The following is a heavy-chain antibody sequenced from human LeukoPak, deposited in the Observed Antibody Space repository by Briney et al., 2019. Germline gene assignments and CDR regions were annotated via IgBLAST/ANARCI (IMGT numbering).Heavy chain of an antibody. CDR2: INSGGGST. J-gene: IGHJ4*02. Sequence: GSLRLSCAASGFTFRTFGMSWVRQAPGKGLEWVSAINSGGGSTYYADSVKGRFTISRDNSKSTLYLQMNSLRAEDTAVNHCAKRADYGYIWNHIDSWGQGTLVTVSS. CDR1: GFTFRTFG. V-gene: IGHV3-23*01. D-gene: IGHD4-17*01. CDR3: AKRADYGYIWNHIDS.